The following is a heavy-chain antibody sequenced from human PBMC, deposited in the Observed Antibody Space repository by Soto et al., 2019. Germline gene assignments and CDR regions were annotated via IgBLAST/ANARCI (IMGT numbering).Heavy chain of an antibody. J-gene: IGHJ6*02. CDR3: AIPYYGSGSLTNYYGMDV. V-gene: IGHV5-51*01. Sequence: GESLKISCKGSGYSFTSYWIGWVRQMPGKGLEWMGIIYPGDSDTRYSPSFQGQVTISADKSISTAYLQWSSLKASDTAMYYCAIPYYGSGSLTNYYGMDVWGQGTTVTVSS. CDR1: GYSFTSYW. CDR2: IYPGDSDT. D-gene: IGHD3-10*01.